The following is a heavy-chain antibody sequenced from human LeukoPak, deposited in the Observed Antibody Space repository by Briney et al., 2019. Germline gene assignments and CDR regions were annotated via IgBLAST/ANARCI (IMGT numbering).Heavy chain of an antibody. CDR1: GGPFSGYF. CDR2: IHNSGTT. V-gene: IGHV4-34*01. D-gene: IGHD3-10*01. J-gene: IGHJ4*02. CDR3: ARRYYYNLGTFPFDF. Sequence: SETLSLTCAVSGGPFSGYFWSWIRQSSGKGLEWIGEIHNSGTTNYNPSLNSRVTISEDTSKNQFYLNLSSVTAADTAVYYCARRYYYNLGTFPFDFWGQGTLVTVSS.